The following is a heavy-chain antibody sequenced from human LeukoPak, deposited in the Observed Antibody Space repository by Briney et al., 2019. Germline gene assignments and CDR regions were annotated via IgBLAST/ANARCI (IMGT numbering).Heavy chain of an antibody. CDR1: GYSFTDYW. Sequence: GESLKISCKASGYSFTDYWMGWVRQRPGKGLEWMGIIYPGDSDTRYSPSFQGQVTISADKSISTAFLQWSSLKASDTAMYYCARQSSYGDLFYFDYWGQGTLATVSS. CDR3: ARQSSYGDLFYFDY. V-gene: IGHV5-51*01. D-gene: IGHD4-17*01. CDR2: IYPGDSDT. J-gene: IGHJ4*02.